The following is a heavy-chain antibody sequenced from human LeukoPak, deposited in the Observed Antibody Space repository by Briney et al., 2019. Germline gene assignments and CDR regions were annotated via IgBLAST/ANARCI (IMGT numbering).Heavy chain of an antibody. J-gene: IGHJ6*03. CDR2: INPNSGDT. D-gene: IGHD3-22*01. Sequence: PRASVKVSCKASGYTFTGYYMHWVRQAPGQGLEWMGWINPNSGDTNYAQKFQGRVTMTRDTSISIAYMELSRLRSDDTAVYYCARGDSHYYYMDVWGRGITVSVSS. CDR3: ARGDSHYYYMDV. V-gene: IGHV1-2*02. CDR1: GYTFTGYY.